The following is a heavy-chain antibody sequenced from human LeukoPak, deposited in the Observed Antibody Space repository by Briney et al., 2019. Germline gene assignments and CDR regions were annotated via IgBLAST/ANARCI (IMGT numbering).Heavy chain of an antibody. Sequence: ASVKVSCKASGGTFSSYAISWVRQAPGQGLEWMGGIIPIFGTANYAQKFQGRVTITADKSTSTAYMELSSLRSEDTAVYYCVEYYYGSGKDYWGQGTLVAVSS. J-gene: IGHJ4*02. CDR3: VEYYYGSGKDY. CDR1: GGTFSSYA. D-gene: IGHD3-10*01. CDR2: IIPIFGTA. V-gene: IGHV1-69*06.